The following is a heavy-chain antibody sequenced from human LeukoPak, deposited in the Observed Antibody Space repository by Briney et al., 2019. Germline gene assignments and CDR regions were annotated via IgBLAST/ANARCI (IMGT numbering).Heavy chain of an antibody. CDR3: AKGDDILTYYFDY. Sequence: GGSLRLSCTASGFTFSSYGMDWVRQAPGKGLEWVSAISGSGGSTYYADSVKGRFTISRDNSKNTLYLQMNSLRAEDTAVYYCAKGDDILTYYFDYWGQGTLVTVSS. D-gene: IGHD3-9*01. CDR2: ISGSGGST. V-gene: IGHV3-23*01. J-gene: IGHJ4*02. CDR1: GFTFSSYG.